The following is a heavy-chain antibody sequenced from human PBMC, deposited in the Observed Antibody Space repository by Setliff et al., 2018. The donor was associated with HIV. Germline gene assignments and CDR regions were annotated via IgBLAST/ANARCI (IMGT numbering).Heavy chain of an antibody. D-gene: IGHD6-13*01. CDR3: ARTTSLFPGIAAAQPWLYYHYMDV. CDR2: IYYSGST. CDR1: GGSINSDY. J-gene: IGHJ6*03. Sequence: SETLSLTCTVSGGSINSDYWPWVRQPPGEGLEWIGSIYYSGSTNYNPSLNSRVTMSINTSKSQFSLKVTFVTAADTAVYFCARTTSLFPGIAAAQPWLYYHYMDVWGRGATVTVSS. V-gene: IGHV4-59*08.